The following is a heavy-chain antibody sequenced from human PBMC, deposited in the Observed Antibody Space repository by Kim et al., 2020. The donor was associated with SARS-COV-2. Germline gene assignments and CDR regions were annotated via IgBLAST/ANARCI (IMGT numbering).Heavy chain of an antibody. D-gene: IGHD6-13*01. J-gene: IGHJ5*02. CDR1: GFSFGIYA. CDR2: IGGLDGGI. Sequence: GGSLRLSCAASGFSFGIYAMSWVRQAPGKGLEWVSTIGGLDGGIFHADSVNGRFTISRDNSKNTLYLQMTNLKTEDTATYYCARRPGTAAAGTAHFDPWGQGTLVTVSS. CDR3: ARRPGTAAAGTAHFDP. V-gene: IGHV3-23*01.